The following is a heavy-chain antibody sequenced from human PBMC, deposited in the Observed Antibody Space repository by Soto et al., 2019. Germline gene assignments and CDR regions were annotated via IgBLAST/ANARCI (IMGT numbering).Heavy chain of an antibody. D-gene: IGHD6-13*01. J-gene: IGHJ4*02. CDR3: ARRGPGTYFDD. V-gene: IGHV3-23*01. Sequence: EVQLLESGGGLVQPGGSLRLSCAASGFTFSSYAMNWVRQAPGKGLEWVSVISGSGGSTYYADSVKGRFTISRDNSKNTLYLQMNSLKAEDTAVYYCARRGPGTYFDDWGQGTLVTVSS. CDR1: GFTFSSYA. CDR2: ISGSGGST.